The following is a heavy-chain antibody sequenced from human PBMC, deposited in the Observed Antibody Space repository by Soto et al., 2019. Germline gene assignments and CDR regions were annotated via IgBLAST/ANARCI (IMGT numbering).Heavy chain of an antibody. CDR1: GYTFTDYC. CDR3: ARDRKGRIGRLRDSSGIDY. CDR2: INPNRGVT. V-gene: IGHV1-2*02. J-gene: IGHJ4*02. Sequence: ASVKVSCKASGYTFTDYCLHWVRQAPGQGLEWMGWINPNRGVTNHAQKFQGRVTLTRDTSITTVYMELGSLKSDDTAIYYCARDRKGRIGRLRDSSGIDYWGQGTLVTVSS. D-gene: IGHD3-22*01.